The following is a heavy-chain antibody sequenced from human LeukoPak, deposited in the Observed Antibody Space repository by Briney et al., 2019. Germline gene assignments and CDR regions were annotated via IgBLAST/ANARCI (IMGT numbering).Heavy chain of an antibody. CDR3: ARGIAAAGIIVYNWFDP. J-gene: IGHJ5*02. Sequence: ASVKVSCKASGYSFSGHYMHWVRQAPGQGTEWMGWISPNSGGTNYAQKFQGRVTMTRDTSISTAYMELSRLRSDDTAVYYCARGIAAAGIIVYNWFDPWGQGTLVTVSS. D-gene: IGHD6-13*01. CDR1: GYSFSGHY. CDR2: ISPNSGGT. V-gene: IGHV1-2*02.